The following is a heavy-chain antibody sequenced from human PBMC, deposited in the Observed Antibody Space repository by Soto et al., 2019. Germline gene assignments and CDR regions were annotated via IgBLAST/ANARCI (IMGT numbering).Heavy chain of an antibody. CDR1: GGSISSSSYY. CDR2: IYYRGST. D-gene: IGHD4-17*01. J-gene: IGHJ3*02. V-gene: IGHV4-39*01. CDR3: AGATVTYHDAFYS. Sequence: SETLSLTCTVSGGSISSSSYYWGWIRQTPGKGLEWIGSIYYRGSTYYNPSLKSRVTISVDTSKNQFSLKLSSVTAADTAVYCGAGATVTYHDAFYSWGQGTMVTVSS.